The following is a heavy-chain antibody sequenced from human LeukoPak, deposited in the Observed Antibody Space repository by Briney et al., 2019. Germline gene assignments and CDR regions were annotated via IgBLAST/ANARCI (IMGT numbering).Heavy chain of an antibody. CDR1: GGSISSYY. CDR2: SYTSGGT. J-gene: IGHJ4*02. Sequence: SETLSLTCTVSGGSISSYYWSWIRQPPGKGLEWIGNSYTSGGTNYHPSLKSRVTISVDTSKNQFSLSLSSVPAADTAVYYCAGSGPSDYFDNWGQGTLVTVSS. CDR3: AGSGPSDYFDN. V-gene: IGHV4-4*09. D-gene: IGHD7-27*01.